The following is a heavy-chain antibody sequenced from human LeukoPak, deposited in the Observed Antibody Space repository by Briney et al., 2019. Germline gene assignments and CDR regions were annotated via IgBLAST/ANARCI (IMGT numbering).Heavy chain of an antibody. CDR2: IYYSGST. CDR3: ARGGIAVAGTYYYYGMDV. V-gene: IGHV4-59*01. J-gene: IGHJ6*02. D-gene: IGHD6-19*01. Sequence: SETLSLTCTVSGGSISSYYWSWIRQPPGKGLEWIGYIYYSGSTNYNPSLKSRFTISVDTSKNQFSLKLSSVTAADTAVYYCARGGIAVAGTYYYYGMDVWGQGTTVTVSS. CDR1: GGSISSYY.